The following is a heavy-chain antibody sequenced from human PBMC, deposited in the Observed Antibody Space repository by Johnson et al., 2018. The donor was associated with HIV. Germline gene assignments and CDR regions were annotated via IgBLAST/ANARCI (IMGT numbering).Heavy chain of an antibody. Sequence: QPGGSLRLSCAASGFTFSDHYMDLVRQAPGKGLEWVGRTRNQANSYTTEYAASVKGRFTISRDDSKNSLYLQMNSLKTEDTAVYYCVRVELGAFDIWGQGTMVTVSS. CDR3: VRVELGAFDI. D-gene: IGHD1-7*01. CDR2: TRNQANSYTT. V-gene: IGHV3-72*01. CDR1: GFTFSDHY. J-gene: IGHJ3*02.